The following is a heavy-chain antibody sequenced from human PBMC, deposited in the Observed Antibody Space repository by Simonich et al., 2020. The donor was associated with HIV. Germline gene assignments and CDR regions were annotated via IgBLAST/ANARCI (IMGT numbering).Heavy chain of an antibody. CDR1: GGSFSGYY. CDR3: ARGFYQRLYYFDY. J-gene: IGHJ4*02. V-gene: IGHV4-34*01. CDR2: INHSGST. D-gene: IGHD2-2*01. Sequence: QVQLQQWGTGLLKPSETLSLTCAVYGGSFSGYYWSWIRQPPGKGLEWIGEINHSGSTNYNPSRKSRVTKSVDTSKNQFSLKLSSVTAADTAVYYCARGFYQRLYYFDYWGQGTLVTVSS.